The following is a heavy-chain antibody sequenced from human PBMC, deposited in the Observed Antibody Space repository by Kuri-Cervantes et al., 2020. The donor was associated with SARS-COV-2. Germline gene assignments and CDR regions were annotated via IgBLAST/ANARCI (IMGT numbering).Heavy chain of an antibody. CDR3: ARRPYTSAFDY. Sequence: ASVKVSCKASGYTLTSYGISWVRQAPGQGLEWMGWISAYNGNTNYAQKLQGRVTKIRDTSTSTVYMELSSVTAADTAVYYCARRPYTSAFDYWGQGTLVTVSS. V-gene: IGHV1-18*04. CDR2: ISAYNGNT. J-gene: IGHJ4*02. D-gene: IGHD6-25*01. CDR1: GYTLTSYG.